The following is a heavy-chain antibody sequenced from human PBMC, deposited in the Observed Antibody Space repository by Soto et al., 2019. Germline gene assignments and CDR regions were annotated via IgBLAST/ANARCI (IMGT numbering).Heavy chain of an antibody. CDR3: VRTNYYDFWSGFPTYYGMDV. D-gene: IGHD3-3*01. Sequence: ASVKVSCKASGYTFTSYAMHWVRHAPGQRLEWMGWINAGNGNTKYSQKFQGRVTITRDTSASTAYMELSSLRSEDTAVYYCVRTNYYDFWSGFPTYYGMDVWGQGTTVTVSS. J-gene: IGHJ6*02. CDR2: INAGNGNT. V-gene: IGHV1-3*01. CDR1: GYTFTSYA.